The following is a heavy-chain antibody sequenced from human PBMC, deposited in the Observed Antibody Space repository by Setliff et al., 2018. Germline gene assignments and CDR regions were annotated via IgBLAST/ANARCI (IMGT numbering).Heavy chain of an antibody. J-gene: IGHJ2*01. D-gene: IGHD6-19*01. Sequence: SETLSLTCSVSGASISSDGYYWSWIRQYPGKGLEWIGYIYYSGSTYYNPSLKSRVTISLDTSENQFSLELTSVTAADTAVYYCARSRTIAVKGGVFAVWGRGTLVTV. CDR2: IYYSGST. CDR1: GASISSDGYY. V-gene: IGHV4-31*03. CDR3: ARSRTIAVKGGVFAV.